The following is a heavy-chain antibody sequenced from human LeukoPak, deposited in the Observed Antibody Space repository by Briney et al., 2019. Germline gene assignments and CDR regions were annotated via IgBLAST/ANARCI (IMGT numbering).Heavy chain of an antibody. CDR3: AKGGDGSGFYSYLYYYMDV. CDR2: ISGSGFTT. CDR1: GFTFSSYGIFSNYA. Sequence: GGSLRLSCAASGFTFSSYGIFSNYAMNWVRQAPGKGLEWVSGISGSGFTTYHADSVKGRFTISRDNSKNTLYLQMNSLRAEDTALYYCAKGGDGSGFYSYLYYYMDVWGKGTTVTVSS. D-gene: IGHD3-22*01. J-gene: IGHJ6*03. V-gene: IGHV3-23*01.